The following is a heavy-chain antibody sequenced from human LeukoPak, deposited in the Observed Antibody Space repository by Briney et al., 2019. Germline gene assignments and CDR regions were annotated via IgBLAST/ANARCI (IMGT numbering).Heavy chain of an antibody. Sequence: SETLSLTCTVSGGSISGYYWSWIRQPPGKGLEWIGYIYYSGITNYNPSLQSRVTISVDTSRNQFSLNLSSVTAADTAVYYCARAPGVYYDSSGYYITTKRPYYFDYWGQGTLVTVSS. CDR1: GGSISGYY. J-gene: IGHJ4*02. V-gene: IGHV4-59*01. CDR2: IYYSGIT. D-gene: IGHD3-22*01. CDR3: ARAPGVYYDSSGYYITTKRPYYFDY.